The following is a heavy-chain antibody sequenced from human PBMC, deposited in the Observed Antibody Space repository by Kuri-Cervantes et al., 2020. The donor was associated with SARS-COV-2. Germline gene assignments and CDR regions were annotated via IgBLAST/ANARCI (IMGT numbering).Heavy chain of an antibody. J-gene: IGHJ4*02. Sequence: GGSLRLSCAASGFTFSSYGMHWVRQAPGKGLEWVAVISYDGSNKYYADSVKGRFTISRDNSKNTLYLQMNSLRAEDTAVYYCAKVLAAYWLAGYFDYWGQGTLVTVSS. CDR1: GFTFSSYG. CDR3: AKVLAAYWLAGYFDY. D-gene: IGHD6-6*01. V-gene: IGHV3-30*18. CDR2: ISYDGSNK.